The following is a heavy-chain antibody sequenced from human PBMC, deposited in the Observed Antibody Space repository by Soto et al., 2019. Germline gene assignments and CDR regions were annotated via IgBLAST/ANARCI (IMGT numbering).Heavy chain of an antibody. D-gene: IGHD3-10*01. V-gene: IGHV2-5*02. J-gene: IGHJ3*02. CDR2: IYWDDDK. CDR3: AHLGDHDAFDI. Sequence: QITLKESGPTLVKPTQTLTLTCTFSGFSLSTSGVGVGWIRQPPGKALEWLALIYWDDDKRYSPSLKSRLTXTXXTSKNQVVLTMTNMDPVDTATYYCAHLGDHDAFDIWGQGTMVTVSS. CDR1: GFSLSTSGVG.